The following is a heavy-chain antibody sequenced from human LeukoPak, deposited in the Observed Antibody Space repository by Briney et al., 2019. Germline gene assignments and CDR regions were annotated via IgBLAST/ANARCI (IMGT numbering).Heavy chain of an antibody. CDR3: ARDGHCSSTSCHDY. D-gene: IGHD2-2*01. J-gene: IGHJ4*02. CDR2: IYPNSGGT. V-gene: IGHV1-2*02. Sequence: GASVKVSCKASGYTFTGHYMHWVRQAPGQGLEWMGWIYPNSGGTDYAQKFQGRVTMTRDTSISTAYMELSRLRADDTAIYYCARDGHCSSTSCHDYWGQGTLVTVSS. CDR1: GYTFTGHY.